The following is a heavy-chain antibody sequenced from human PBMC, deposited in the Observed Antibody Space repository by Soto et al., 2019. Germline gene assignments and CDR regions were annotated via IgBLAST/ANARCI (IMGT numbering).Heavy chain of an antibody. CDR2: IYSGGNT. D-gene: IGHD1-1*01. CDR1: GFTVSSNY. J-gene: IGHJ4*02. CDR3: AGATGRY. V-gene: IGHV3-53*02. Sequence: EVQLVETGGGLIQPGGSLRLSCTASGFTVSSNYMTWVRQAPGKGLEWVSVIYSGGNTYYADSVKGRFTSPRDKSKNTLYLQMNSLRAEDTAVYYCAGATGRYWGQGTLVTVSS.